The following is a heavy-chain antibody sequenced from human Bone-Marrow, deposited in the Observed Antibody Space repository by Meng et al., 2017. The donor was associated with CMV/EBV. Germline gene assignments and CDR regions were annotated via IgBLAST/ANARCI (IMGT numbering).Heavy chain of an antibody. CDR2: MNTNSGNT. CDR3: ARGLGSSSSGHNY. CDR1: GYTFTSFD. J-gene: IGHJ4*02. D-gene: IGHD6-6*01. V-gene: IGHV1-8*01. Sequence: CKASGYTFTSFDIHWVRQAPGQGLEWMGWMNTNSGNTGYARNFQGRVTMTRDTSISIGYMELRGLRPEDTAVYFCARGLGSSSSGHNYWGQGTLVTVSS.